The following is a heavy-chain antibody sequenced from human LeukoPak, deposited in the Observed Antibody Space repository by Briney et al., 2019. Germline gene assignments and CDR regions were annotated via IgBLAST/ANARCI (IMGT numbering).Heavy chain of an antibody. CDR3: ARGCLSPRLYDFWSGYYPFDY. J-gene: IGHJ4*02. CDR2: INHSGGT. V-gene: IGHV4-34*01. Sequence: SETLSLTCTVSGGSISSYYWSWIRQPPGKGLEWIGEINHSGGTNYNPSLKSRVTISVDTSKNQFSLKLSSVTAADTAVYYRARGCLSPRLYDFWSGYYPFDYWGQGTLVTVSS. D-gene: IGHD3-3*01. CDR1: GGSISSYY.